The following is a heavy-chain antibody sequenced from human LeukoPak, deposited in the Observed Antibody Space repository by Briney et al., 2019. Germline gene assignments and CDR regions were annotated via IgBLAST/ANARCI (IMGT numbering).Heavy chain of an antibody. CDR3: ASLSSGWYGDFDY. CDR1: GGSFSGYY. CDR2: INHSGST. J-gene: IGHJ4*02. D-gene: IGHD6-19*01. Sequence: SETLSLTCAVYGGSFSGYYWSWIRQPPGKGLEWIGEINHSGSTKYNPSLKSRVTISVDTSKNQFSLKLSSVTAADTAVYYCASLSSGWYGDFDYWGQGTLVTVSS. V-gene: IGHV4-34*01.